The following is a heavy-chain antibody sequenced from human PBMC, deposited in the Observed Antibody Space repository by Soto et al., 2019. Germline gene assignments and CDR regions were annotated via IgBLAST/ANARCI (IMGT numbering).Heavy chain of an antibody. CDR1: GYTFTSYY. V-gene: IGHV1-46*01. CDR2: INPSGGST. D-gene: IGHD5-12*01. Sequence: GASVKVSCKASGYTFTSYYMHWVRQAPGQGLEWMGIINPSGGSTSYAQKFQGRVTMTRDTSTSTVYMELSSLRSEDTAVYYCASSRLRGETHRRYYYGMDVWGQGTTVTVSS. J-gene: IGHJ6*02. CDR3: ASSRLRGETHRRYYYGMDV.